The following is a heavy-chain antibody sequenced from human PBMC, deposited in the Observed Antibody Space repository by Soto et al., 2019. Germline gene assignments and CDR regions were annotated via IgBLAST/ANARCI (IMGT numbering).Heavy chain of an antibody. CDR1: GYTFTGYY. CDR3: AKIAVASSAFDI. V-gene: IGHV1-2*04. J-gene: IGHJ3*02. D-gene: IGHD6-19*01. CDR2: INPNSGGT. Sequence: ASVKVSCKASGYTFTGYYMHWVRQAPGQGLEWMGWINPNSGGTNHAQKFQGWVTMTRDTSISTAYMELSRLRSDDTAVYYCAKIAVASSAFDIWGQGTMVTVSS.